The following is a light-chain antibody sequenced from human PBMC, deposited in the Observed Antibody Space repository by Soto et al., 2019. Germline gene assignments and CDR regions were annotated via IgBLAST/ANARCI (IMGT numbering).Light chain of an antibody. CDR1: SGDVGVYKF. CDR3: GSYTGTIYV. J-gene: IGLJ1*01. Sequence: LTQPASVSGSPGQSITIPCTGTSGDVGVYKFVSWYQQHPGKAPKLIIYEVSNRPSGVSSRFSGSMSGNTASLTISGLQAEDEADYYCGSYTGTIYVFGAGTKVTVL. CDR2: EVS. V-gene: IGLV2-14*01.